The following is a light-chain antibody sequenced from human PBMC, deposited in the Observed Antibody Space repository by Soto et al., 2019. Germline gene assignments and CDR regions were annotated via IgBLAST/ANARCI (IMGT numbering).Light chain of an antibody. CDR2: GAS. CDR1: QSVGSN. Sequence: EIVLTQSPDTLSVSPGERATLSCRASQSVGSNLAWYQQKPGQAPRLLIYGASTRATGIPARFSGSGSGTEFTLTIGSLQSEDFAVYYCQQYNNWVTFGGGTRLEIK. CDR3: QQYNNWVT. J-gene: IGKJ5*01. V-gene: IGKV3D-15*01.